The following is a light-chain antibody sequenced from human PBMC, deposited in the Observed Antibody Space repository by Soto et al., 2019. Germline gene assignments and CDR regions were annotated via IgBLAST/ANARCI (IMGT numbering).Light chain of an antibody. CDR1: SSDVGGYDY. J-gene: IGLJ3*02. Sequence: QSALTQPASVTGSPGQSITIYCTGTSSDVGGYDYVSWLQQHPGKAPRLIIFQVAHRPSGISDRFSGSKSGTTASLTISGLQAEDEAHYYCTSSTTTKNWLFGGGTQLTVL. CDR2: QVA. V-gene: IGLV2-14*01. CDR3: TSSTTTKNWL.